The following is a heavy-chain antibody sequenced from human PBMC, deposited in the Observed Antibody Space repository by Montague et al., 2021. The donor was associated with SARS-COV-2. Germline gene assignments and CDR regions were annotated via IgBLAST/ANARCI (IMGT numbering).Heavy chain of an antibody. J-gene: IGHJ4*02. CDR1: GVSISSSGYY. CDR3: GRGITNWWAVGH. CDR2: VHYSGGS. Sequence: SETLSLTCSVSGVSISSSGYYWGWVRQPPGKGLEWIGSVHYSGGSNYNPSLESRVTMSVDTSKSSFSLRLRSVTGADTAVYCCGRGITNWWAVGHWGQRILVTVSS. V-gene: IGHV4-39*02. D-gene: IGHD2-15*01.